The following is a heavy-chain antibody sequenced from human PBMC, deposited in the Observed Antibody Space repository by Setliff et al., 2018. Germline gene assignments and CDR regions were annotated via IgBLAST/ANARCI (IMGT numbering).Heavy chain of an antibody. J-gene: IGHJ4*02. CDR3: ARESSWAGFDY. Sequence: PGGSLRLSCAASGFAFSSYWMTWVRQAPGRGLEWVANIKQDGSEKYYVDSVKGRFTISRDNAKNSLYLQMNSLRAEDTAVYYCARESSWAGFDYWGQGTLVTVSS. CDR1: GFAFSSYW. D-gene: IGHD6-13*01. V-gene: IGHV3-7*01. CDR2: IKQDGSEK.